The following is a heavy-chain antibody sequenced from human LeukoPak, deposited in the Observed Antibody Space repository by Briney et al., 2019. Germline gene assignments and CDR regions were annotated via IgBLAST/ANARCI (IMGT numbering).Heavy chain of an antibody. CDR2: ITGSGDTT. Sequence: PGASLRLSCAASGFIFRNYGMSWVREAPGKGLEWVSAITGSGDTTYYADSVKGRFTISRDNSKNTLYVEMNTLRAEDTAVYYCAKWGDYDTLTGYYVSDFWGQGTLVTVSS. D-gene: IGHD3-9*01. CDR3: AKWGDYDTLTGYYVSDF. V-gene: IGHV3-23*01. J-gene: IGHJ4*02. CDR1: GFIFRNYG.